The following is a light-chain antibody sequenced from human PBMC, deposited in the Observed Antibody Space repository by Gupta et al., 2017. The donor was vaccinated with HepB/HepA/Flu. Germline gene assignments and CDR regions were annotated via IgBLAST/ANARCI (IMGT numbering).Light chain of an antibody. Sequence: VQLPHYPSSLSASVGDRVTITCRASQSISSDLNWYQQKPGKAPKRLIYAASSLQSGVPSRFSGSGSGTEFTLTISSLQPEDFATYYCQQRNNSPPVTFGGGTKVEIK. CDR2: AAS. J-gene: IGKJ4*01. V-gene: IGKV1-39*01. CDR3: QQRNNSPPVT. CDR1: QSISSD.